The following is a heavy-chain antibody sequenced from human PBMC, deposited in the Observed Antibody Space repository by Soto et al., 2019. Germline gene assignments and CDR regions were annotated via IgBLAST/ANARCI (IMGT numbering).Heavy chain of an antibody. CDR2: ISATGDNT. CDR1: GFVFGTNP. Sequence: EVQLLESGGGLAQPGGSLRLSCTTSGFVFGTNPMAWVRQAPGKGLEWVSSISATGDNTYYADSVKGRCTISRDNSKQTVFLQMNSLGAEDSGTYYCAKRSGSWYFFDHWGQGTLVAVSS. V-gene: IGHV3-23*01. J-gene: IGHJ4*02. D-gene: IGHD6-13*01. CDR3: AKRSGSWYFFDH.